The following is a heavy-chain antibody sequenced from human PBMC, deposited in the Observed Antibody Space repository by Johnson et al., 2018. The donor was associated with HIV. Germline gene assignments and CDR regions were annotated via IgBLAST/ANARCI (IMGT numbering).Heavy chain of an antibody. J-gene: IGHJ3*01. CDR1: GFTFSNYW. CDR2: INGDGSRS. V-gene: IGHV3-74*01. D-gene: IGHD3-16*01. CDR3: ARTSCRGASCLGYDPFDV. Sequence: VQLVESGGGLVQPGGSLRLSCGASGFTFSNYWMQWVRQAPGKGLVWVSRINGDGSRSTYADSVKGRFTIARDNAKNTLYLEMKSLRSEDTAVYYCARTSCRGASCLGYDPFDVCGQGTMVTVSS.